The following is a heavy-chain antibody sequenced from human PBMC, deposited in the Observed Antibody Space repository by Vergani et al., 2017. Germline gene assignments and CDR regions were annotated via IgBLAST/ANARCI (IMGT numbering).Heavy chain of an antibody. CDR2: ISSSSSYI. CDR1: GFTFSSYS. CDR3: AGVLWGCTHIRCSPPSY. V-gene: IGHV3-21*02. J-gene: IGHJ4*02. Sequence: EVQLEESGGGLVHPGESLRLSCAASGFTFSSYSMNWVRQAPGKGLEWVSSISSSSSYIYYADSVKGRFTISRDNAKNSLYLQMNSLRAEDTAVYYCAGVLWGCTHIRCSPPSYWGQGTQVTVSS. D-gene: IGHD2-21*01.